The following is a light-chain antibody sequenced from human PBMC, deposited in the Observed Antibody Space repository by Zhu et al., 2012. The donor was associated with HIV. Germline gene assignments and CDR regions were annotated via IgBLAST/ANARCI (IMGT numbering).Light chain of an antibody. CDR3: QQYNDWPLT. V-gene: IGKV3-15*01. CDR1: QNVVKN. CDR2: GAS. J-gene: IGKJ4*01. Sequence: EIVLTQSPGTLSVSPGERVTLSCRASQNVVKNLAWYQQKPGQPPRLLISGASTRATDIPGRFSGSGSETEFTLTISNLQSEDFAVYYCQQYNDWPLTFGGGTKVEI.